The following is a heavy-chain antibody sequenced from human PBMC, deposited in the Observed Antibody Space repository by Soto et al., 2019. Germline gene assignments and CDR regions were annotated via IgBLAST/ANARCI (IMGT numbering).Heavy chain of an antibody. CDR3: AQMDFDLYGMDV. D-gene: IGHD3-9*01. V-gene: IGHV2-5*02. CDR1: GISLTNSGVG. J-gene: IGHJ6*02. Sequence: QITLTESGPTLVKPTQTLTLTCTFSGISLTNSGVGVSWIRQPPGKALEWLAVIYWDDAKHFSPSQKSRLTNTKDTPKNQVVLTMTNMDSVDTATYFCAQMDFDLYGMDVWGQGTTVIVSS. CDR2: IYWDDAK.